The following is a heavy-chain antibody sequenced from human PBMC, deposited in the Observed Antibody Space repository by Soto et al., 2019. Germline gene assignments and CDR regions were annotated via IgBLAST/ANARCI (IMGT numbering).Heavy chain of an antibody. Sequence: EVQLVESGGGLVQPGGSLRLSCAASGFTFSSYSMYWVRQAPGKGLEWVSYISSSSSTIYYADSVKGRFTISRDNAKNSLYLQMNSLRDEDTAVYYCARENYGDYLNWFDPWGQGTLVTVSS. J-gene: IGHJ5*02. CDR2: ISSSSSTI. CDR3: ARENYGDYLNWFDP. CDR1: GFTFSSYS. D-gene: IGHD4-17*01. V-gene: IGHV3-48*02.